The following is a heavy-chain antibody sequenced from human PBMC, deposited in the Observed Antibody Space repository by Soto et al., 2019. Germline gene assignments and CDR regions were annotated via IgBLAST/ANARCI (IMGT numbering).Heavy chain of an antibody. CDR1: GFTFSSYA. CDR3: AKDLGELLWFGELLSTYYYYGMDV. J-gene: IGHJ6*02. V-gene: IGHV3-23*01. Sequence: GGSLRLSCAASGFTFSSYAISWVRQAPGKGLEWVSAISGSGGSTYYADSVKGRFTISRDNSKNTLYLQMNSLRAEDTAVYYCAKDLGELLWFGELLSTYYYYGMDVWGQGTTVTVSS. D-gene: IGHD3-10*01. CDR2: ISGSGGST.